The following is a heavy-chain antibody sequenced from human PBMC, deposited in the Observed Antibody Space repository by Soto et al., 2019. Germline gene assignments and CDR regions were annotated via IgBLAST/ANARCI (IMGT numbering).Heavy chain of an antibody. CDR1: GGTLSDHG. Sequence: QVQLEQSGAEVKKPGSSVKVSCKASGGTLSDHGVAWLRQAPGQGLEWMGGTIPVFNTAKYAQKFQGRVTVTADKFTNTAYMELSSLRSEDTAFYFCARGVYGSGNYYTRPSAFDIWGQGTMVIVSS. D-gene: IGHD3-10*01. CDR2: TIPVFNTA. CDR3: ARGVYGSGNYYTRPSAFDI. V-gene: IGHV1-69*06. J-gene: IGHJ3*02.